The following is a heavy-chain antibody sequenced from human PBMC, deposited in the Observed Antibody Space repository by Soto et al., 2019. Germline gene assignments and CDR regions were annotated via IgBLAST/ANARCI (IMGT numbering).Heavy chain of an antibody. J-gene: IGHJ4*02. Sequence: GASVTVSCKASVYTFTSYGISGVRQAPGQGLEWMGWISAYNGNTNYAQKLQGRVTMTTDTSTSTAYMELRSLRSDDTAVYYCARDSIAVAGTDFDYWGQGTLVTVSS. V-gene: IGHV1-18*01. D-gene: IGHD6-19*01. CDR2: ISAYNGNT. CDR1: VYTFTSYG. CDR3: ARDSIAVAGTDFDY.